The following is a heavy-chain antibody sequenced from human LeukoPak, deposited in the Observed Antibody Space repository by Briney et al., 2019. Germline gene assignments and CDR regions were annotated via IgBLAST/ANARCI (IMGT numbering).Heavy chain of an antibody. CDR2: ISGSGGST. CDR3: AKVALGYCSGSSCYYFDY. V-gene: IGHV3-23*01. J-gene: IGHJ4*02. CDR1: GFTFSSYA. D-gene: IGHD2-15*01. Sequence: PGGSLRLSCAASGFTFSSYAMSWVRQAPGKGLEWVSAISGSGGSTYYADSVKGRFTISRDNSKNTLYLQMNSLRAEDTAVYYCAKVALGYCSGSSCYYFDYGGQGTLVTVSS.